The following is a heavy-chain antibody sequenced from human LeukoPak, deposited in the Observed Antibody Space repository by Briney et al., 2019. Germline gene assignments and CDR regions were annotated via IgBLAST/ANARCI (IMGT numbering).Heavy chain of an antibody. CDR1: GDSFTSVTDY. CDR2: GDYSGGT. CDR3: ARDQGSGWYDY. D-gene: IGHD6-19*01. Sequence: SETLSLTCTVSGDSFTSVTDYWAWIRQPPGKGLEWIATGDYSGGTYYNPSLESRVAISADMSKNQFSLKLSSVTAADTAVYYCARDQGSGWYDYWGQGTLVTVSS. J-gene: IGHJ4*02. V-gene: IGHV4-39*07.